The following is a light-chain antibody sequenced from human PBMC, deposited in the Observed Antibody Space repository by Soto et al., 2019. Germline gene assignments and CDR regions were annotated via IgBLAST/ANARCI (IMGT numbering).Light chain of an antibody. CDR1: QSVSSSY. CDR3: QHYDSLPIT. Sequence: IVMTQSPDSLAVSLGERATLSCRASQSVSSSYLAWYQQKPGQPPRLLIYGASSRATGIPDRFSGSGSGTDFTLTISRLEPEDFAVFYCQHYDSLPITFGQGTRLEIK. J-gene: IGKJ5*01. CDR2: GAS. V-gene: IGKV3-20*01.